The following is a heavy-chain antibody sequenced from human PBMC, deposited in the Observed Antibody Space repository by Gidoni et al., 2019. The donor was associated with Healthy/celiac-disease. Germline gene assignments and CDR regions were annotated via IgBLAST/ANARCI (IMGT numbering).Heavy chain of an antibody. V-gene: IGHV1-69*01. CDR2: IIPIFGTA. Sequence: QVQLVQSGAEVKKPGTSVKVSCKASGGTFSSYAISWGRQAPGQGLEWMGGIIPIFGTANYAQKFQGRVTITADESTSTAYMELSSLRSEDTAVYYCARALDGEYQLLSPFVAYYMDVWGKGTTVTVSS. CDR3: ARALDGEYQLLSPFVAYYMDV. D-gene: IGHD2-2*01. J-gene: IGHJ6*03. CDR1: GGTFSSYA.